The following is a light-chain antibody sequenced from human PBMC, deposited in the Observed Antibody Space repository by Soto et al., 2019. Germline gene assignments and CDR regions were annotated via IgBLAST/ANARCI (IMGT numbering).Light chain of an antibody. CDR2: DVS. V-gene: IGLV2-14*01. Sequence: QSALTQPASVSGSPGQSITISCTGASNDVGAYDYVSWYQQHPGKAPKLMIFDVSNRPSGVSNRFSGSKSGNTASLTISGLQAEDEADYYCSSYTSTSTGVFGTGTKVTVL. J-gene: IGLJ1*01. CDR1: SNDVGAYDY. CDR3: SSYTSTSTGV.